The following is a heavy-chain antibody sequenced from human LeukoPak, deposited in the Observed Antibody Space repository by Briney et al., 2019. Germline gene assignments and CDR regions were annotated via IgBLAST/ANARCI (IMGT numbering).Heavy chain of an antibody. CDR1: GFTFSSYS. D-gene: IGHD1-26*01. CDR3: AGYGGSYPYYMDV. J-gene: IGHJ6*03. V-gene: IGHV3-21*01. CDR2: ISSSSSYI. Sequence: GGSLRLSCAASGFTFSSYSMNWVRQAPGKGLEWVSSISSSSSYIYYADSVKGRFTISRDNAKNSLYLQMNSLRAEDTAVYYCAGYGGSYPYYMDVWGKGTTVTISS.